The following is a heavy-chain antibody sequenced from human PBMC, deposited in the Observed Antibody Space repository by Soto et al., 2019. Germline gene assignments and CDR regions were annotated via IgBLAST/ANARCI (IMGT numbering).Heavy chain of an antibody. CDR2: MNPNSGNT. Sequence: ASVKVSCKASGYTFTSYDINWVRQATGQGLEWMGWMNPNSGNTGYAQKFQGRVTMTRNTSISTAYMELSSLRSEDTAVYYCARGTNLRPYSGYDQYYFDYWGQGTLVTVSS. J-gene: IGHJ4*02. D-gene: IGHD5-12*01. CDR1: GYTFTSYD. V-gene: IGHV1-8*01. CDR3: ARGTNLRPYSGYDQYYFDY.